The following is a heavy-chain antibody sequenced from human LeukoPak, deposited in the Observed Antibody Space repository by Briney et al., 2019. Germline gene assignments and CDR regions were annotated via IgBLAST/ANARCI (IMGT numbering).Heavy chain of an antibody. J-gene: IGHJ4*02. Sequence: SETLSLTCNVSGGSISSYHWSWIRQPPGKGLEWIGYIYHSGSSYYNPSLKSRVTISVDTSKNQFSLKLSSVTAADTAVYYCARVGYCSGTSCYSTFDYWGQGTLVTVSS. D-gene: IGHD2-2*03. CDR1: GGSISSYH. CDR3: ARVGYCSGTSCYSTFDY. CDR2: IYHSGSS. V-gene: IGHV4-59*04.